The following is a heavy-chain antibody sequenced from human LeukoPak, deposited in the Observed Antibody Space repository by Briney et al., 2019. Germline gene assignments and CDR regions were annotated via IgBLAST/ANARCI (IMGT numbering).Heavy chain of an antibody. CDR1: GGSISSSSYH. J-gene: IGHJ4*02. Sequence: SETLSLTCTVSGGSISSSSYHWGWIRQPPGKGLEWIGTIYSSGSSYYNPSLKSRLTISVDTSGNQFSLKLSSVTASDTAVYYCATRYGSGTYPRYYFDSWGQGTLVTVSS. D-gene: IGHD3-10*01. CDR2: IYSSGSS. CDR3: ATRYGSGTYPRYYFDS. V-gene: IGHV4-39*01.